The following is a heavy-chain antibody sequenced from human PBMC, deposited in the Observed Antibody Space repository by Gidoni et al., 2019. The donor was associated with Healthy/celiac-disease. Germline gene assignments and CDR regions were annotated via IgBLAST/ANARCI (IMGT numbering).Heavy chain of an antibody. Sequence: QVQLVESGGGVVQPGRSLRLSCAASGFTFSSYGMHWVRQAPGKGLEWVAVISYDGSNKYYADSVKGRFTISRDNSKNTLYLQMNSLRAEDTAVYYCAKEEVVVVIAYAFDIWGQGTMVTVSS. CDR3: AKEEVVVVIAYAFDI. CDR2: ISYDGSNK. CDR1: GFTFSSYG. V-gene: IGHV3-30*18. J-gene: IGHJ3*02. D-gene: IGHD3-22*01.